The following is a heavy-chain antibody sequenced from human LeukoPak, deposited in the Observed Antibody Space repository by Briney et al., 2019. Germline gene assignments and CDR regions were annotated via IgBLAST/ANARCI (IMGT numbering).Heavy chain of an antibody. CDR1: GFTFSSYE. Sequence: GGSLRLSRAASGFTFSSYEMNWVRQAPGKGLEWVSYISSSGSTIYYADSVKGRFTISRDNAKNSLYLQMNSLRAEDTAVYYCARPRLRHYYGMDVWGQGTTVTVSS. D-gene: IGHD4-17*01. CDR3: ARPRLRHYYGMDV. J-gene: IGHJ6*02. V-gene: IGHV3-48*03. CDR2: ISSSGSTI.